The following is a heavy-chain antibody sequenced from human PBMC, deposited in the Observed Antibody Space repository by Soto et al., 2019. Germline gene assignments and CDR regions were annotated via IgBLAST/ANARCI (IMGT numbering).Heavy chain of an antibody. J-gene: IGHJ4*02. D-gene: IGHD2-21*01. CDR1: GFSFSSYD. V-gene: IGHV3-23*01. CDR2: ISNSGANA. Sequence: PGGSLRLSCAASGFSFSSYDMNWVRQVPGKELEWVSAISNSGANAYYADSVKGRFTITRDNSKKVLFLQMSGLRVDDTAVYYCARDKLGPHYGEFDFWGPGTLVTVSS. CDR3: ARDKLGPHYGEFDF.